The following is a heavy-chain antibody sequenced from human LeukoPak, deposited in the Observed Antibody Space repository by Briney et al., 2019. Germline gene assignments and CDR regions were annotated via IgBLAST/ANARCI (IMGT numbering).Heavy chain of an antibody. J-gene: IGHJ4*02. Sequence: PGGSLRLSCAASGFTFSSFSMDWVCQAPGKGLEWVSSISGSSRYIYYADSVKGRFTISRDNAKNSLYLQMNSLRADDTAVYYCAREVGRSAALWGQGTLVTVSS. CDR2: ISGSSRYI. CDR1: GFTFSSFS. V-gene: IGHV3-21*01. D-gene: IGHD6-13*01. CDR3: AREVGRSAAL.